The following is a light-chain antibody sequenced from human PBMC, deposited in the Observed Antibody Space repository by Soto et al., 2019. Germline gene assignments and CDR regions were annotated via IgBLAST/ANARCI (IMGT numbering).Light chain of an antibody. V-gene: IGKV3-20*01. CDR2: GAS. Sequence: DIVMTQSPATLSLSPGEGATLSCRASQSVRSNLGWYQQKPGQAPSLLIYGASTRATGIPDRFSGSGSGTEFTLTISRLEPEDFAVYYCQQYGSSPNTFGGGTKVDI. J-gene: IGKJ4*01. CDR3: QQYGSSPNT. CDR1: QSVRSN.